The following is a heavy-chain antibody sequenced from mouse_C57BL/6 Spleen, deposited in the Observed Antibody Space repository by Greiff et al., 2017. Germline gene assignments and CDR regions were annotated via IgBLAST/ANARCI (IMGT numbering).Heavy chain of an antibody. CDR3: ARDFHYYGSSYNYLDH. CDR2: LDPSDSEP. J-gene: IGHJ2*01. CDR1: GYTFPSYW. Sequence: VQLQQPGAELVRPGSSVKLSYKASGYTFPSYWLHWVKQRPIQGLEWIGNLDPSDSEPHYNQKFKDKATLPVDTSSSTAYMQFSSLTSEDSAVYYCARDFHYYGSSYNYLDHWCQGPTLTVSS. V-gene: IGHV1-52*01. D-gene: IGHD1-1*01.